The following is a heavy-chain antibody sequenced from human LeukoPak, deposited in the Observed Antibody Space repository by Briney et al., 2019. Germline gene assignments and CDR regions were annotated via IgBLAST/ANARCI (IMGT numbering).Heavy chain of an antibody. V-gene: IGHV1-69*02. CDR1: GGTFSSYT. CDR2: IIPILGIA. Sequence: GASVKVSCKASGGTFSSYTISWVRQAPGQVLEWMGRIIPILGIANYAQKFQGRVTITADKSTSTAYMELSSLRSEDTAVYYCARSYDYVWGSHLDYWGQGTLVTVSS. J-gene: IGHJ4*02. D-gene: IGHD3-16*01. CDR3: ARSYDYVWGSHLDY.